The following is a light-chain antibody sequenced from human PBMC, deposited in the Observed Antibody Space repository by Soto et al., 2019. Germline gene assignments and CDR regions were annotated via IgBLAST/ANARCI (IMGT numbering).Light chain of an antibody. CDR2: EGS. J-gene: IGLJ2*01. CDR3: CSYAGSFTFDV. V-gene: IGLV2-23*03. Sequence: QSALTQPASVSGSPGQSITISCTGTSSDVGNYNLVSWYQQFPGKAPKLIIYEGSRRPSGVSNRFSGSKSGNTASLIISGLQAEDEADYYCCSYAGSFTFDVFGGGTKLTVL. CDR1: SSDVGNYNL.